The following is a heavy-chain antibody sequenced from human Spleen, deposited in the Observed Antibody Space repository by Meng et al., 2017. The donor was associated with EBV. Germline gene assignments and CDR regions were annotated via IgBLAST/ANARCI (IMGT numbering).Heavy chain of an antibody. CDR2: LIPMLGAP. J-gene: IGHJ5*02. CDR3: ARESPDRSTDP. Sequence: QGQLAQSGADVKKPGSSLKVSCQTSGGTFNSDAISWVRQAPGQGLEWMGGLIPMLGAPNLAQKFQGRVTIIADKSTSTHYMELSSLRSDDTAVYYCARESPDRSTDPWGQGTLVTVSS. V-gene: IGHV1-69*06. CDR1: GGTFNSDA.